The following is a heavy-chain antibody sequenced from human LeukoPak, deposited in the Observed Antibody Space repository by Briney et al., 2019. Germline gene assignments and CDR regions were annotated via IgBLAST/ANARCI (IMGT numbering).Heavy chain of an antibody. D-gene: IGHD3-3*01. CDR2: ISAYNGNT. J-gene: IGHJ6*03. V-gene: IGHV1-18*01. Sequence: ASVKVSCKASGYTFTSYGISWVRQAPGQGLEWMGWISAYNGNTNYAQKLQGRVTMTTDTSTSTAYMELRSLRSDDTAVYYCARVRTPRFLEWLTYYYYYMDVWGKGTTVTVSS. CDR1: GYTFTSYG. CDR3: ARVRTPRFLEWLTYYYYYMDV.